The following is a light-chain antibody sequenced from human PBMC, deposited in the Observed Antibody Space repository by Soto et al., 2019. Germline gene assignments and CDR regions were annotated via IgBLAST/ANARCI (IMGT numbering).Light chain of an antibody. CDR2: GAS. V-gene: IGKV3-15*01. CDR3: HQRQSWPRT. J-gene: IGKJ1*01. Sequence: EIVMTQSPATLSVSPGERATLSCRASQSVNIYLAWYQQKPGQAPRLLIYGASTRATGIPARFSGSGSGTDFTLTISSLQSEDFALYYCHQRQSWPRTFGQGTKVDIK. CDR1: QSVNIY.